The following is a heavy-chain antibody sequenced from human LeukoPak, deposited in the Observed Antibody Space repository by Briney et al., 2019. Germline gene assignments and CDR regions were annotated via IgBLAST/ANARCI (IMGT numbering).Heavy chain of an antibody. CDR3: ATANTITGPDY. J-gene: IGHJ4*02. CDR1: GFTFDDYA. CDR2: ISWNSGSI. Sequence: GGSLRLSCAASGFTFDDYAMHWVRQAPGKGLEWVSGISWNSGSIGYADSAKGRFTISRDNAKNSLYLQMNSLRAEDTALYYCATANTITGPDYWGQGTLVTVSS. D-gene: IGHD5-12*01. V-gene: IGHV3-9*01.